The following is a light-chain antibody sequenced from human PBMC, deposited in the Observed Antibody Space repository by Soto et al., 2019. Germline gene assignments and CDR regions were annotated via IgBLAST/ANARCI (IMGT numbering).Light chain of an antibody. J-gene: IGLJ1*01. Sequence: QSVLTQPRSVSGSPGQSVTISCTGTSSDVGGYNYVSWYQQHPGKAPKLMIYDVSKRPSGVPDRFSGSKSDNTASLTISGLQAEDEADYYCCSYAGSYTSLYVFGTGTKVT. CDR2: DVS. CDR1: SSDVGGYNY. CDR3: CSYAGSYTSLYV. V-gene: IGLV2-11*01.